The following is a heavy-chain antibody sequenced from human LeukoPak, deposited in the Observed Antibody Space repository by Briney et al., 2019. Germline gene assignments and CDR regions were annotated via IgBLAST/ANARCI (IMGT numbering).Heavy chain of an antibody. Sequence: PGGSLRLSCAASGFTISSYWMSWVRQAPGKGLEWVANIKQDGSEKYYVDSVKGRFTISRDNAKNSLYLQMNSLRAEDTAVYYCARAVAGPNAFDIWGQGTMVTVSS. D-gene: IGHD6-19*01. CDR1: GFTISSYW. J-gene: IGHJ3*02. CDR3: ARAVAGPNAFDI. CDR2: IKQDGSEK. V-gene: IGHV3-7*01.